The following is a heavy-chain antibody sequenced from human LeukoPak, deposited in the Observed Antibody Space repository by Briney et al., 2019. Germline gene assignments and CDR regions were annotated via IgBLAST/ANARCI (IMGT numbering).Heavy chain of an antibody. V-gene: IGHV3-15*01. D-gene: IGHD3-10*01. Sequence: GGSLRLSCAASGFTFSNAWMSWVRPAPGKGLEWIGRIKSKTDGGTTDYAALVKGRFTISRDESKNTRYLQMNSLKTEDTAVYYFTRGYWVDPWGQGTLVTVSS. CDR1: GFTFSNAW. CDR2: IKSKTDGGTT. CDR3: TRGYWVDP. J-gene: IGHJ5*02.